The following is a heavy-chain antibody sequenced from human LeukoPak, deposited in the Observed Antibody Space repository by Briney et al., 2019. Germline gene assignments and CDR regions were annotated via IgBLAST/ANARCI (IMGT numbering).Heavy chain of an antibody. CDR2: ISYDGSNK. Sequence: GSLRLSCAASGFTFSSYGMHWVRQAPGKGLEWVAVISYDGSNKYYADSAKGRFTISRDNSKNTLYLQMNSLRAEDTAVYYCARDEYDILTGYYNEKSIWGQGTLVTVSS. V-gene: IGHV3-30*03. CDR1: GFTFSSYG. CDR3: ARDEYDILTGYYNEKSI. J-gene: IGHJ4*02. D-gene: IGHD3-9*01.